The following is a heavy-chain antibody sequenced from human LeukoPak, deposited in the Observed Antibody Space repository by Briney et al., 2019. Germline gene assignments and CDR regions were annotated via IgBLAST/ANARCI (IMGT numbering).Heavy chain of an antibody. CDR1: GFTFSSYG. V-gene: IGHV3-30*18. CDR3: AKGGKSQDIVVVPAPDY. CDR2: ISYDGSNK. Sequence: GGSLRLSCAASGFTFSSYGMHWVRQAQGKGLEWMAVISYDGSNKYYADSVKGRFTISRDNSKNTLYLQMNSLRAEDTAVYYCAKGGKSQDIVVVPAPDYWGQGTLVTVSS. D-gene: IGHD2-2*01. J-gene: IGHJ4*02.